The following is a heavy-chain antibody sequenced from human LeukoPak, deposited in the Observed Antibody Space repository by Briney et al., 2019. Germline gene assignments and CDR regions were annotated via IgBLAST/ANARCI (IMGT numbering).Heavy chain of an antibody. CDR1: GFTFSSYG. J-gene: IGHJ6*03. CDR3: AKGIAAADYYYMDV. D-gene: IGHD6-13*01. V-gene: IGHV3-30*02. CDR2: IRYDGSNK. Sequence: GRSLRLSCAASGFTFSSYGMHWVRQAPGKGLEWVAFIRYDGSNKYYADSVKGRFTISRDNSKNALYLQMSSLTTEDTAVYYCAKGIAAADYYYMDVWGKGTTVTVSS.